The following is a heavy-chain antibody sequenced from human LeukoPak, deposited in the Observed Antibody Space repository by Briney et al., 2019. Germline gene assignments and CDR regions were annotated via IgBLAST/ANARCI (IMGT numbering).Heavy chain of an antibody. J-gene: IGHJ6*03. D-gene: IGHD3-22*01. CDR2: IYHSGST. Sequence: SETLSLTCTVSGYSISSGYYWGWIRQPPGKGLEWIGSIYHSGSTYYNLSLKSRVTISVDTSKNQFSLKLSSVTAADTAVYYRARDGLLQADYYYYMDVWGKGTTVTVSS. CDR1: GYSISSGYY. CDR3: ARDGLLQADYYYYMDV. V-gene: IGHV4-38-2*02.